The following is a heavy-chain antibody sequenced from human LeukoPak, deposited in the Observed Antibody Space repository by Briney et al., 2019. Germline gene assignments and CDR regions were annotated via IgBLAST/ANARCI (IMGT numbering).Heavy chain of an antibody. D-gene: IGHD5-12*01. CDR1: GFTFSSYG. CDR3: AKDKVRGYGGPDYYYGMDV. CDR2: ISYDGSNK. Sequence: GGSLRLSCAASGFTFSSYGMHWVRQAPGKGLEWVAVISYDGSNKYYADSVKDRSTISRDNSKNTLYLQMNSLRAEDTAVYYCAKDKVRGYGGPDYYYGMDVWGQGTTVTVSS. V-gene: IGHV3-30*18. J-gene: IGHJ6*02.